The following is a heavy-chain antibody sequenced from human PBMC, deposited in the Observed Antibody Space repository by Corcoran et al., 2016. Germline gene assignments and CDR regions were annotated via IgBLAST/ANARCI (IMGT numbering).Heavy chain of an antibody. Sequence: QLPLQESGPGLVKPSETLYLTCTVSGGSISSSSYYWGWIRQPPGKGLEWIGSIYYSGSTYYNPSLKSRVTISVDTSKNQFSLKLSSVTAADTAVYYCARHLCSYDFWSDLNWFDPWGQGTLVTVSS. CDR3: ARHLCSYDFWSDLNWFDP. CDR1: GGSISSSSYY. D-gene: IGHD3-3*01. J-gene: IGHJ5*02. V-gene: IGHV4-39*01. CDR2: IYYSGST.